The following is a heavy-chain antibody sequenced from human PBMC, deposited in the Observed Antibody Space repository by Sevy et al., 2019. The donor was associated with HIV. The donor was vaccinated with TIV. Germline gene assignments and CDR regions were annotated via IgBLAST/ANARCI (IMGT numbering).Heavy chain of an antibody. V-gene: IGHV4-38-2*01. CDR3: ARQGLEQRLRAEWFVP. Sequence: SETLSLTCVVSGYSISSGYYWGWIRQPPGKGLEWIGSIYHSGSTYYNPSLKSRVTISVDTSRKQFSLKLSSVTAADAAVYYCARQGLEQRLRAEWFVPWGQGTLVTDSS. J-gene: IGHJ5*02. CDR2: IYHSGST. CDR1: GYSISSGYY. D-gene: IGHD6-25*01.